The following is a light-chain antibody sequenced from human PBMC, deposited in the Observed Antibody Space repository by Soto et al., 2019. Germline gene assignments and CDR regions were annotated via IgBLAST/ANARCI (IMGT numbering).Light chain of an antibody. V-gene: IGKV1-33*01. J-gene: IGKJ4*01. CDR2: DAS. CDR3: QQYDNLPLT. CDR1: QAIITY. Sequence: DIQLTQSPSSLSASVGDRVTITCQASQAIITYLNWFQQKPGEAPKLLIYDASHLETGAPSRFSGSGSGTAFTFTISSLQPEDIGTYFCQQYDNLPLTFGGGTKVDIK.